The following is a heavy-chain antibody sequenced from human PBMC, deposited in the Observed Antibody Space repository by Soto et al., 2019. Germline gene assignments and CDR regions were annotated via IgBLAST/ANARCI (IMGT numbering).Heavy chain of an antibody. CDR3: ARDLIFVTYYYGMDV. Sequence: LRLSCAASGFTFSSYGIHWVRQAPGKGLEWVAVIWYDGSSKYYADSVKGRFTISRDNSKNTLYLQMNSLRAEDTAVYYCARDLIFVTYYYGMDVWGQGTTVTVSS. V-gene: IGHV3-33*01. CDR1: GFTFSSYG. J-gene: IGHJ6*02. CDR2: IWYDGSSK. D-gene: IGHD3-3*01.